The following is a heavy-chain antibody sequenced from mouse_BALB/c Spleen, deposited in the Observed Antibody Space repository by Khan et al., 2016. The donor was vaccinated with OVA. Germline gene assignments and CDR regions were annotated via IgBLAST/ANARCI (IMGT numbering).Heavy chain of an antibody. J-gene: IGHJ2*01. Sequence: QVQLKQSGTELARPGASVKLSCKASGYTFTSYWMQWVKQRPGQGLEWIGAIYPGDGNSRYTQKFKGKATLTADKSSSTAYMQLSSLASEDSAVYYCARGGITRGYFDYWGQGTTLTVSS. CDR2: IYPGDGNS. CDR1: GYTFTSYW. V-gene: IGHV1-87*01. CDR3: ARGGITRGYFDY. D-gene: IGHD1-1*01.